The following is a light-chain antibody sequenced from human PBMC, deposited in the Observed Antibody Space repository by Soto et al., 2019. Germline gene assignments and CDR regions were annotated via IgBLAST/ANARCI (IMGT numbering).Light chain of an antibody. J-gene: IGKJ5*01. Sequence: EIVLTQSPATLSLSPGERATLSCRASQSVSSYLAWYQQKPGQAPRLLIYDASNRATGIPARFSGSGSGTDFTLTLSSLEPEDFVVYYCQQRSNWPGFGQGTRLEIK. CDR3: QQRSNWPG. CDR2: DAS. CDR1: QSVSSY. V-gene: IGKV3-11*01.